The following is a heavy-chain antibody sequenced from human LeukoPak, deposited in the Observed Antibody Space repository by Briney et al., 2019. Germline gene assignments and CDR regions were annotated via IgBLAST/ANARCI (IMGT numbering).Heavy chain of an antibody. Sequence: SETLSLTCTVAVGSISSGGYYWRWIRQPPGKGLEWIAYISAAGTTFYNPSLKSRVTISLYRSKNQFSLNLTSITAADTAVYYCAGQNVPTPHDYGGQGTQVTVSS. V-gene: IGHV4-30-2*01. CDR3: AGQNVPTPHDY. D-gene: IGHD2-2*01. CDR1: VGSISSGGYY. J-gene: IGHJ4*02. CDR2: ISAAGTT.